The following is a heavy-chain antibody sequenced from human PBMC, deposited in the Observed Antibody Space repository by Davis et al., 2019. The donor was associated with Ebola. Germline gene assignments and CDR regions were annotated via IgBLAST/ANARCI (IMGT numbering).Heavy chain of an antibody. CDR1: GGSFSGYY. CDR3: ASLKQWLRGDV. J-gene: IGHJ6*02. D-gene: IGHD5-12*01. Sequence: SETLSLTCAVYGGSFSGYYWSWIRQPPGKGLEWIGEINHSGSTNYNPSLKSRVTISVDTSKNQFSLKLSSVTAADTVVYYCASLKQWLRGDVWGQGTTVTVSS. CDR2: INHSGST. V-gene: IGHV4-34*01.